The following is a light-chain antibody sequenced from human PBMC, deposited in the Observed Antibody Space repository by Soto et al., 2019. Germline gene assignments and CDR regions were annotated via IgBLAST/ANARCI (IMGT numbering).Light chain of an antibody. CDR1: QSVSSY. V-gene: IGKV3-11*01. Sequence: EIVLTQSPATLSLSPGERATLSCRASQSVSSYLAWYQQKPGQAPRLLIYDASNRATGIPARFSGSGSATDFTLTISSLEPEDFAVYYCQQRNRPPTFGQGTRLEIK. CDR2: DAS. CDR3: QQRNRPPT. J-gene: IGKJ5*01.